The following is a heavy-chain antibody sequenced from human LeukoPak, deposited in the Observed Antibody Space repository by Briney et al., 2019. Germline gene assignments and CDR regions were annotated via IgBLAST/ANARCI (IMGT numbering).Heavy chain of an antibody. D-gene: IGHD6-19*01. Sequence: ASVKVSCKASGYTFSAYGISWVRQAPGQGLEWMGWIYTYNGNANYAEHLQGRVTLTSDSSTTTAYMELKNLTSDDTAVYYCARDSSPVAGVGLFWGQGTLVTVSS. CDR1: GYTFSAYG. V-gene: IGHV1-18*01. J-gene: IGHJ4*02. CDR2: IYTYNGNA. CDR3: ARDSSPVAGVGLF.